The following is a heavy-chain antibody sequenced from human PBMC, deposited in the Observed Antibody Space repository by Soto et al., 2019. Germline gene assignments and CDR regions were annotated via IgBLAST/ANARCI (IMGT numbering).Heavy chain of an antibody. CDR1: GFSISDYY. CDR2: ISSGSSDT. J-gene: IGHJ4*02. V-gene: IGHV3-11*06. Sequence: GGSLRLSCAASGFSISDYYMSWIRQAPGKGLEWVASISSGSSDTWYADSVKGRFIISRDNAQNSLFLQMNTLRPEDTAMYYCARVAYWGPGTQVTVSS. CDR3: ARVAY.